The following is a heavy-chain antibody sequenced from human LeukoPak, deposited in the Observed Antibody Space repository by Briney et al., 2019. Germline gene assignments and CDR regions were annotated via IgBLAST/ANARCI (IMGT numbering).Heavy chain of an antibody. J-gene: IGHJ5*02. D-gene: IGHD3-10*01. Sequence: ASVKVSCKASGYTFTSYGISWVRQAPGQGLEWMGWISAYNGNTNYAQKLQGRVTMTTDTSTSTAYMELRSLRSDDTAVYYCARRYPITMVRGVMSHGFDPWGQGTLVTVSS. CDR1: GYTFTSYG. CDR3: ARRYPITMVRGVMSHGFDP. V-gene: IGHV1-18*01. CDR2: ISAYNGNT.